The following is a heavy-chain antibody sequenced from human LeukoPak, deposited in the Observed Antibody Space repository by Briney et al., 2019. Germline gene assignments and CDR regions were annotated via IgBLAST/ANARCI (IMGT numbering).Heavy chain of an antibody. CDR2: INPNSGGT. D-gene: IGHD3-10*01. J-gene: IGHJ4*02. CDR1: GYTFTDYY. CDR3: AGDLYGSGSFGY. Sequence: ASVKVSCKASGYTFTDYYMHWVRQAPGQGLEWMGWINPNSGGTNYAQKFQGRVTMTRDTSISTAYMELSSLKSDDTAVYYCAGDLYGSGSFGYWGQGTLVTVSS. V-gene: IGHV1-2*02.